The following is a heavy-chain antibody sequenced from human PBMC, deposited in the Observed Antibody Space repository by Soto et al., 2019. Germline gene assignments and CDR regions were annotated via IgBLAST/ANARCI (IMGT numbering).Heavy chain of an antibody. CDR1: GGSISSSSYY. CDR3: ARLSKWFDP. CDR2: IYYSGST. V-gene: IGHV4-39*01. J-gene: IGHJ5*02. Sequence: PSETLSLTCTVSGGSISSSSYYWGWIRQPPGKGLEWIGSIYYSGSTYYNPSLKSRVTISVDTSKNQFSLKLSSVTAADTAVYYCARLSKWFDPWGQGTLVTVSS.